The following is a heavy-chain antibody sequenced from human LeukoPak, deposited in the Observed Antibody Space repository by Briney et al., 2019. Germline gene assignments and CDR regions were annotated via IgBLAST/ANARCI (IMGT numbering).Heavy chain of an antibody. CDR3: ARRNSGYSYYYYMDV. D-gene: IGHD5-12*01. V-gene: IGHV1-69*13. Sequence: SVKVSCKASGGTFSSYAISWVRQAPGQGLEWMGGIIPIFGTANYAQKFQGRVTITADESTSTAYMELSSLRSEDTTVYYCARRNSGYSYYYYMDVWGKGTTVTVSS. J-gene: IGHJ6*03. CDR2: IIPIFGTA. CDR1: GGTFSSYA.